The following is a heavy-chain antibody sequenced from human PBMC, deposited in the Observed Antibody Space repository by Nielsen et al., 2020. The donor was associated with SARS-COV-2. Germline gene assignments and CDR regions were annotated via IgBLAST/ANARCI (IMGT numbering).Heavy chain of an antibody. J-gene: IGHJ5*02. CDR3: AKGDLRFNWFDP. CDR2: IYSSGVTT. V-gene: IGHV3-23*03. Sequence: GESLKISCTASGFTFNNYAISWVRQAPGKGLEWVSVIYSSGVTTYYADSVKGRFTISRDNYRNTLYPQMNSLRAEDTAVYYCAKGDLRFNWFDPWGPGTLVTVSS. CDR1: GFTFNNYA. D-gene: IGHD3-3*01.